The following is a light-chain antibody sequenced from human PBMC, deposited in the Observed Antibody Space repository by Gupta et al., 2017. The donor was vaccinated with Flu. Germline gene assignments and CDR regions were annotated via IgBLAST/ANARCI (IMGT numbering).Light chain of an antibody. CDR2: AAS. CDR1: QSISSY. Sequence: PSSLSASVGDRVTITCRASQSISSYLNRYQQKSVKAPKLLIYAASSLQSGVPSRFSGSGSGTDFTLTISRLQPEDFATYYCQQSDSTPQTFGPGTKVEIK. CDR3: QQSDSTPQT. J-gene: IGKJ1*01. V-gene: IGKV1-39*01.